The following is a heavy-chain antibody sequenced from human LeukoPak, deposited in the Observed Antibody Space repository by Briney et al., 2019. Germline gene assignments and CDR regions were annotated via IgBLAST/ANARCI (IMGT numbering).Heavy chain of an antibody. J-gene: IGHJ4*02. Sequence: SETLSLTCTVSGGSISSHDWSWIRQAPGKGLEWIGYIYYSGSTNYNPSLKSRVTISLDTSKNQFSLKLSSVTAADTAVYYCARTYYDFWSGYYPFDYWGQGTLVTVSS. D-gene: IGHD3-3*01. CDR1: GGSISSHD. V-gene: IGHV4-59*11. CDR2: IYYSGST. CDR3: ARTYYDFWSGYYPFDY.